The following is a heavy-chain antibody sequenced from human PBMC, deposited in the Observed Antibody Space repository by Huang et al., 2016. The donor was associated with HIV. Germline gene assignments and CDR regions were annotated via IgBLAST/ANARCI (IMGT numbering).Heavy chain of an antibody. CDR1: GDSISTHY. CDR3: VSQVGGYDADHYYYYIDV. Sequence: QLQLQESGPGLVKPSETLTLTCTVSGDSISTHYWSWIRQPPGQGLQWIASGYYSGSTYHSAPLPSLKGRVPIAVDTSKNQFSLKLSSVTAADTAVYYCVSQVGGYDADHYYYYIDVWGKGTTVTVSS. J-gene: IGHJ6*03. D-gene: IGHD5-12*01. CDR2: GYYSGST. V-gene: IGHV4-39*01.